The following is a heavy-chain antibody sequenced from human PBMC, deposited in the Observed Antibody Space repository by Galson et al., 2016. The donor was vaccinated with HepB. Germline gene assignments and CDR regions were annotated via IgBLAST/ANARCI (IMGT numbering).Heavy chain of an antibody. J-gene: IGHJ6*02. V-gene: IGHV3-30*04. CDR3: ARGPPYYDYWCGYYGMDV. Sequence: SLRLSCAGSGFMFSTYALHWVRQAPGKGLDWVAVISSDGSKKFYGDSVKGRFTISRDNFKNTLFLQMKSLRAEDTAGYYCARGPPYYDYWCGYYGMDVWGQGTTVTVSS. CDR2: ISSDGSKK. CDR1: GFMFSTYA. D-gene: IGHD3-3*01.